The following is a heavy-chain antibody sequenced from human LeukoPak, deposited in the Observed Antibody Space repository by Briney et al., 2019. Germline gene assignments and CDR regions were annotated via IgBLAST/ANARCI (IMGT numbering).Heavy chain of an antibody. J-gene: IGHJ3*02. D-gene: IGHD6-13*01. CDR2: IYYSGST. CDR1: GASISSGGYY. CDR3: ARDISYSSSPAFDI. Sequence: PSETLSLTCTVSGASISSGGYYWSWIRQHPGKGLEWIVYIYYSGSTYYNPSLKSRVTISVDTSKNQFSLKLSSVTAADTAVYYCARDISYSSSPAFDIWGQGTMVTVS. V-gene: IGHV4-31*03.